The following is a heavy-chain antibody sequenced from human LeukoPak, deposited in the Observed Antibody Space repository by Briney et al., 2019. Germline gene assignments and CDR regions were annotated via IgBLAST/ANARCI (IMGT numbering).Heavy chain of an antibody. CDR3: AKRGYYDFWSGYQPFDY. V-gene: IGHV3-23*01. CDR2: ISGSGGST. D-gene: IGHD3-3*01. J-gene: IGHJ4*02. CDR1: GFTFSSYA. Sequence: GGSLRLSCAASGFTFSSYAMSWVRQAPGKGLEWVSTISGSGGSTYYADSVKGRLTVSRDNSKNTLYLQMNSLRAEDTAVYYCAKRGYYDFWSGYQPFDYWGQGTLVTVSS.